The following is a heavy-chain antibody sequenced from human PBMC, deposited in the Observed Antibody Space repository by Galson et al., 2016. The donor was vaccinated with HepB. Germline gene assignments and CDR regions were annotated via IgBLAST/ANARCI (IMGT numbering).Heavy chain of an antibody. V-gene: IGHV1-3*01. CDR1: GYTFTKYA. J-gene: IGHJ4*02. Sequence: SVKVSCKASGYTFTKYAIHWVRQAPGQGLEWMGWINAGNGITKYSQKIQGRVTITRDTSASTAYMELSSLRSEDTAVYYCARGSVVVTAIWGQGTLVTVSS. CDR3: ARGSVVVTAI. CDR2: INAGNGIT. D-gene: IGHD2-21*02.